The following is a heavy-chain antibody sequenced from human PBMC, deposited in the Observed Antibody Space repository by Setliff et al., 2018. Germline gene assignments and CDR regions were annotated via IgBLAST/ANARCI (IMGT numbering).Heavy chain of an antibody. CDR2: ISHSGGTT. D-gene: IGHD2-21*01. J-gene: IGHJ4*02. V-gene: IGHV3-23*01. CDR1: GFNFSIFA. CDR3: SSYLVS. Sequence: PGGSLRLSCAASGFNFSIFAMTWVRQAPGKGLEWVSGISHSGGTTYYADSVKGRFTISRDNSKNTVFLQVNSLRAEDSAVYYCSSYLVSWGQGALVTVSS.